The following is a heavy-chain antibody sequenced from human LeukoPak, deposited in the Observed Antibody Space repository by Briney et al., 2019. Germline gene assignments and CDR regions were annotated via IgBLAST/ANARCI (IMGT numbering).Heavy chain of an antibody. Sequence: PSETLSLTCAVYGGSFSGYYWSWIRQPPGKGLEWIGEINHSGSTNYNPSLKSRVTISVDTSKNQFSLKLSSVTAADTAVYYCARHVRRSSSSFDYWGQGTLVTVSS. V-gene: IGHV4-34*01. CDR3: ARHVRRSSSSFDY. D-gene: IGHD6-6*01. J-gene: IGHJ4*02. CDR2: INHSGST. CDR1: GGSFSGYY.